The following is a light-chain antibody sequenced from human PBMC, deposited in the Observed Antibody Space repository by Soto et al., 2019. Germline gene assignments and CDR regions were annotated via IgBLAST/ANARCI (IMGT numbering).Light chain of an antibody. J-gene: IGKJ4*01. V-gene: IGKV3-15*01. CDR3: QQYDKCPSLT. CDR2: AAS. CDR1: QSVSSN. Sequence: EMVMTQSPATLSVSPGERATLSCRASQSVSSNLAWYQQKPGQAPRLLIYAASTRATGIPARFSGSGSGTEFTLTISSLQSEDFALYYCQQYDKCPSLTFGGGTKVEIK.